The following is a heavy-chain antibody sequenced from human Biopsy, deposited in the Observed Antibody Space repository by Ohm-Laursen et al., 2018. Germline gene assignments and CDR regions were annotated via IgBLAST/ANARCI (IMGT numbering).Heavy chain of an antibody. Sequence: SETLSLTCTVSGGSVSSGSYYWGWIRQPPGKGLEWIGYIYYSGSTNYNPSLKSRVTISLDTSKNQFSLKLSSVTAADTAVYYCASMPAAIHEPNYSYYGMHVWGQGTTVTVSS. D-gene: IGHD2-2*02. CDR2: IYYSGST. CDR1: GGSVSSGSYY. CDR3: ASMPAAIHEPNYSYYGMHV. J-gene: IGHJ6*02. V-gene: IGHV4-61*01.